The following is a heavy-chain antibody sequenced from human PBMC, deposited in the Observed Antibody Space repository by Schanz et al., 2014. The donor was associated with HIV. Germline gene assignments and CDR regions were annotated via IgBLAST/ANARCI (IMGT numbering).Heavy chain of an antibody. D-gene: IGHD3-3*01. CDR2: ISYDGTNK. CDR3: AKDHYDFRLSPDDF. V-gene: IGHV3-30*18. J-gene: IGHJ4*02. CDR1: GFTFSSYA. Sequence: QVQLVESGGSVVQPGRSLRLSCAASGFTFSSYAMHWVRQAPGKGLEWVAFISYDGTNKYYADSVKGRFTISRDNSKNTLYLQMSSLRAEDTAVYYCAKDHYDFRLSPDDFWGQGTLVTVSS.